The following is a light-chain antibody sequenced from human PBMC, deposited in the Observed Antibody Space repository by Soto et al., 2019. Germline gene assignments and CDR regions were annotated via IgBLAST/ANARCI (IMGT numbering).Light chain of an antibody. Sequence: DIQMTQSPSSLSASVGDRVTITCRASQDIRIYLAWFQQKPGEAPKSLIYGASSLQSGVPSMFSGSGSGTDFTLTITSLRPEDFATYYCQQYYTCPHTFGQGTQLEIK. CDR2: GAS. V-gene: IGKV1-16*01. CDR1: QDIRIY. J-gene: IGKJ2*01. CDR3: QQYYTCPHT.